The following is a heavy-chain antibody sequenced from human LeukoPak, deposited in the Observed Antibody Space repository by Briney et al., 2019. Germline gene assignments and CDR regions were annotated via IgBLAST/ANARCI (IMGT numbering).Heavy chain of an antibody. J-gene: IGHJ5*02. D-gene: IGHD1-1*01. CDR3: ARISHWNVLA. CDR1: GFTFSSYG. CDR2: ISYDGSNK. V-gene: IGHV3-30*12. Sequence: PGGSLRLSCAASGFTFSSYGMHWVRQAPGKGLEWVAVISYDGSNKYYADSVKGRFTISRDNAKNSLYLQMNSLRAEDTAVYYCARISHWNVLAWGQGTLVTVSS.